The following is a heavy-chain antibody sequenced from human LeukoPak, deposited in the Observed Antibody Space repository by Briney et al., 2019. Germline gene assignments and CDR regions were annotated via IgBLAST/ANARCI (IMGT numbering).Heavy chain of an antibody. J-gene: IGHJ5*02. Sequence: SGGSLRLSCAASGFTFSSYSMNWVRQAPGKGLEWVSYISSSSSTIYYADSVKGRFTISRDNAKNSLYLQMNSLRAEDTAVYYCARTTYGSPCAFDLWGQGTLVTVSS. CDR3: ARTTYGSPCAFDL. D-gene: IGHD4-17*01. CDR1: GFTFSSYS. V-gene: IGHV3-48*01. CDR2: ISSSSSTI.